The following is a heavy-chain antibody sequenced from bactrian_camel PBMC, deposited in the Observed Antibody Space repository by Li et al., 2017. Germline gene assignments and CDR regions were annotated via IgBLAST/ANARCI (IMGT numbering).Heavy chain of an antibody. V-gene: IGHV3S40*01. D-gene: IGHD2*01. CDR3: GSGLLQHHFY. CDR2: SSSGALSL. CDR1: GFTFSSYY. J-gene: IGHJ4*01. Sequence: VQLVESGGGLVQPGGSLRLSCAASGFTFSSYYMSWVRQAPGKGLEWVSSSSSGALSLVYADSVKGRLTISRDNAKNTVYLQMNSLKPEDTAVYYCGSGLLQHHFYWGQGTQVTVS.